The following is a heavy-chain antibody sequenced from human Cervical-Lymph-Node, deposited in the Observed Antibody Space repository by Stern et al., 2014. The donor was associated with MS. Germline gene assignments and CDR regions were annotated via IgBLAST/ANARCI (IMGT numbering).Heavy chain of an antibody. CDR3: VGSGTGSFDY. D-gene: IGHD7-27*01. V-gene: IGHV3-21*01. J-gene: IGHJ4*02. CDR2: ISSSSSYI. Sequence: VQLVESGGGLVKPGGSLRLSCAASGFTFSSYSMNWVRQAPGKGLEWVSSISSSSSYIYYADSVKGRFTISRDNAKNSLYLQMNSLRAEDTAVYYCVGSGTGSFDYWGQGTLVTVSS. CDR1: GFTFSSYS.